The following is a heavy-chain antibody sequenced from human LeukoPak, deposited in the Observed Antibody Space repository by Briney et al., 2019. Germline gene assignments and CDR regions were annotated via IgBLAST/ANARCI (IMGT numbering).Heavy chain of an antibody. CDR2: IYYSGST. V-gene: IGHV4-39*07. CDR3: ARLYSSSWYNPRDYYMDV. Sequence: PSETLSLTCTVSGGSISSSSYYWGWIRQPPGTGLEWIGSIYYSGSTYCNPSLKSRVTISVDTSKNQFSLKLSSVTAADTAVYYCARLYSSSWYNPRDYYMDVWGKGTTVTISS. CDR1: GGSISSSSYY. J-gene: IGHJ6*03. D-gene: IGHD6-13*01.